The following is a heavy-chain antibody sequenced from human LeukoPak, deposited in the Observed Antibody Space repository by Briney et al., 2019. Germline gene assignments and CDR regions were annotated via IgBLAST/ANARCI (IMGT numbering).Heavy chain of an antibody. CDR3: ARGYRTGDMTIFAY. J-gene: IGHJ4*02. CDR1: GYIFNGYY. V-gene: IGHV1-2*02. D-gene: IGHD7-27*01. Sequence: ASVKVSCKTSGYIFNGYYIQWVRHAPGQGLEWMGSINCDSGGTDYSHRFQGRVTMTRDRSITTVYMGLSKLSFDDTAVYYCARGYRTGDMTIFAYWGQGTLVTVSS. CDR2: INCDSGGT.